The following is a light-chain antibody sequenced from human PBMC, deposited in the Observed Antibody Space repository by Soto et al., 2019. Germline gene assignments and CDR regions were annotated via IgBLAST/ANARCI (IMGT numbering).Light chain of an antibody. J-gene: IGKJ3*01. CDR1: QSVSSSY. CDR3: QQYGSSPPFT. Sequence: EIVLTQSPGTLSLSPGERATLSCRASQSVSSSYFAWYQQKPGQAPRLLIYGASSRATGIPDRFSGSGSGTDFTITISRLEPDDLAVYYCQQYGSSPPFTFGPGTKVDIK. V-gene: IGKV3-20*01. CDR2: GAS.